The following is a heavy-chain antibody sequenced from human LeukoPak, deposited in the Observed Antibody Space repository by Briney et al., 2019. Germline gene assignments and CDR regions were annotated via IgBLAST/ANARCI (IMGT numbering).Heavy chain of an antibody. Sequence: ASVKVSCKVSGYTLTELSMRWVRQAPGKGLEWMGGFDPEDGETIYAQKFQGRVTMTEDTSTDTAYMELSSLRSEDTAVYYCATSGYCSGGSCYSGMGAYYYYGMDVWGQGTTVTVSS. CDR1: GYTLTELS. CDR2: FDPEDGET. V-gene: IGHV1-24*01. J-gene: IGHJ6*02. CDR3: ATSGYCSGGSCYSGMGAYYYYGMDV. D-gene: IGHD2-15*01.